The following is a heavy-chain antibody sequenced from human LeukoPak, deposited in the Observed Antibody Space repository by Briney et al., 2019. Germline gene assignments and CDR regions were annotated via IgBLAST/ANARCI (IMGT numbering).Heavy chain of an antibody. CDR1: GGSISSYY. CDR3: ARHGAYDSSGYRPYYGMDV. V-gene: IGHV4-59*08. D-gene: IGHD3-22*01. CDR2: IYYSGST. Sequence: SETLSLTCTVSGGSISSYYWSWIRQPPGKGLEWIGYIYYSGSTNYNPSLKSRVTISVDTSKNQFSLKLSSVTAADTAVYYCARHGAYDSSGYRPYYGMDVWGQGTTVTVSS. J-gene: IGHJ6*02.